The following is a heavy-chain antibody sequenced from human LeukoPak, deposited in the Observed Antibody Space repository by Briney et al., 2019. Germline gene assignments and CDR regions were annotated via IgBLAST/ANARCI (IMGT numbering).Heavy chain of an antibody. CDR2: ISGSGGST. V-gene: IGHV3-23*01. CDR3: AKARCSSTSCYAGYFDY. CDR1: GFTFSSYA. D-gene: IGHD2-2*01. J-gene: IGHJ4*02. Sequence: GGSLRLSCAASGFTFSSYAMSWVRQAPGKGLEWVSAISGSGGSTYYADSVKGRFTISRDNSKNTLYLQMNSLRAEDTAVYYCAKARCSSTSCYAGYFDYWGQGTLVNVSS.